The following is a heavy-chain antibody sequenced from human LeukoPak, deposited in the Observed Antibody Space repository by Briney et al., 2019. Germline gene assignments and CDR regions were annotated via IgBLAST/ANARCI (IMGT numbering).Heavy chain of an antibody. Sequence: GESLKISCKGSGYSFTSYWIGWVRQIPGKGLEWMGIIYPGDSDTRYSPSFQGQVTISADKSISTAYLQWSSLKASDAAMYYCARGAVEGATTLGAFDIWGQGTMVTVSS. CDR1: GYSFTSYW. CDR2: IYPGDSDT. CDR3: ARGAVEGATTLGAFDI. V-gene: IGHV5-51*01. J-gene: IGHJ3*02. D-gene: IGHD1-26*01.